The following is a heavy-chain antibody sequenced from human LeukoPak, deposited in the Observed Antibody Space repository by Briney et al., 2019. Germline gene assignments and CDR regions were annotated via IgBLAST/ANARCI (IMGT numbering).Heavy chain of an antibody. Sequence: GGSLRLSCAASGFTFRTYWLSWVRQAPGKGLEWVANINEDGSETYYVDSVKGRFTISRDNAKNSLYLQMSSLRVEDTAMYYCSRETLRSSGDYWGQGTLVTVSS. CDR3: SRETLRSSGDY. CDR1: GFTFRTYW. CDR2: INEDGSET. J-gene: IGHJ4*02. D-gene: IGHD6-25*01. V-gene: IGHV3-7*01.